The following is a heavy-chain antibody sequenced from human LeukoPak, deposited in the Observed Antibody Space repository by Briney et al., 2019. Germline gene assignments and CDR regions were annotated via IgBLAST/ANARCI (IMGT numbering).Heavy chain of an antibody. D-gene: IGHD5-18*01. J-gene: IGHJ3*02. V-gene: IGHV3-30*04. CDR2: ISYDGSSK. Sequence: GGSLRLSCAASGFTFSTYAMHWVRQASGKGLEWVAVISYDGSSKYYADSVKGRFTISRDNSKNTLYLQMNSLRAEDTAVYYCARARSSYGYGDAFDIWGQGTMVTVSS. CDR3: ARARSSYGYGDAFDI. CDR1: GFTFSTYA.